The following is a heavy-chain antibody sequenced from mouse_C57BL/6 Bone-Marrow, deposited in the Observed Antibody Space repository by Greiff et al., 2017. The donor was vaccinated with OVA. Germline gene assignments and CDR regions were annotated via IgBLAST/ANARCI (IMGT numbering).Heavy chain of an antibody. J-gene: IGHJ3*01. V-gene: IGHV5-17*01. CDR1: GFTFSDYG. CDR3: ARRSPGFAY. CDR2: ISRGSSSI. Sequence: EVKLVESGGGLVKPGGSLKLSCAASGFTFSDYGMHWVRQAPEKGLEWVAYISRGSSSIYYADTVKGRFTISRDTAKNTLFLQRTSLRSEDTAMYYCARRSPGFAYWGQGTLVTVSA.